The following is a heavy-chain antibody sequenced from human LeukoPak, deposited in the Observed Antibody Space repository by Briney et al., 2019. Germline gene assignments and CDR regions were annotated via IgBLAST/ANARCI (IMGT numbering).Heavy chain of an antibody. CDR2: ISSSSSTI. CDR3: AKARHSYGYENWFDP. CDR1: GFTFSSYS. V-gene: IGHV3-48*01. D-gene: IGHD5-18*01. J-gene: IGHJ5*02. Sequence: PGGSLRLSCAASGFTFSSYSMNWVRQAPGKGLEWVSYISSSSSTIYYADSVKGRFTISRDNAKNTLYLQMNSLRAEDTAVYYCAKARHSYGYENWFDPWGQGTLVTVSS.